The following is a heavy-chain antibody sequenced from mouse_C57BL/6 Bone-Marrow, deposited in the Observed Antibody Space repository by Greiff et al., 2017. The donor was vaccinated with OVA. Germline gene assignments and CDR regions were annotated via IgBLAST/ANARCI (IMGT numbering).Heavy chain of an antibody. J-gene: IGHJ1*03. Sequence: EVQLQESGGGLVQPKGSLKLSCAASGFTFNTYAMHWVRQAPGKGLEWVARIRSKSSNYATYYADSVKDRFTISRDDSQSMLYLQMNNLKTEDTAMYYSVREGGSNSNWYFDVWGTGTTVTVSS. CDR1: GFTFNTYA. D-gene: IGHD2-5*01. CDR3: VREGGSNSNWYFDV. CDR2: IRSKSSNYAT. V-gene: IGHV10-3*01.